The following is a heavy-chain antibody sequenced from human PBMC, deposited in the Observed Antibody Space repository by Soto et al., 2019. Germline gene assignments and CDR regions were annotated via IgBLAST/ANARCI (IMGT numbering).Heavy chain of an antibody. D-gene: IGHD3-10*01. CDR3: AKDRSTYYLVPPFDP. CDR2: ISGSGGST. Sequence: GGSLRLSCAASGFTFSSYAMSWVRQAPGKGLEWVSAISGSGGSTYYADSVKGRFTLSRDNSKNTLYLQMNSLRAEDTAVYYCAKDRSTYYLVPPFDPWGQGTLVTVSS. J-gene: IGHJ5*02. V-gene: IGHV3-23*01. CDR1: GFTFSSYA.